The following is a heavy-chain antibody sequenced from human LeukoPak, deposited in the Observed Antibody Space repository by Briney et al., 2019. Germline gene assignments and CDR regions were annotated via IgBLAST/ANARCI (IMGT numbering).Heavy chain of an antibody. CDR1: GFTFSTYS. V-gene: IGHV3-21*01. CDR2: ISSSSSYI. D-gene: IGHD3-10*01. J-gene: IGHJ6*02. Sequence: GGSLRLSCAASGFTFSTYSMNWVRQAPGKGLEWVSSISSSSSYIYYADSVKGRFTISRDNAKNSLYLQMNSLRAEDTAVYYCARDQGMSYYGSGSYFNRNGMDVWGQGTTVTVSS. CDR3: ARDQGMSYYGSGSYFNRNGMDV.